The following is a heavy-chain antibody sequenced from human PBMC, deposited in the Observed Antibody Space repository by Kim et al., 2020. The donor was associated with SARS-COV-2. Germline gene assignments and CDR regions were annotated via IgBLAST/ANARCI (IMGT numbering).Heavy chain of an antibody. CDR2: ISGRGGST. J-gene: IGHJ6*02. CDR1: GFTFSSYA. Sequence: GGSLRLSCAASGFTFSSYAMSWVRQAPGKGLEWVSAISGRGGSTYYADSVKGRFTISRDNSKNTLYLQMNSLRAEDTAVYYCGRAETGPYYYYGMDVWGQGTTVTVSS. V-gene: IGHV3-23*01. CDR3: GRAETGPYYYYGMDV.